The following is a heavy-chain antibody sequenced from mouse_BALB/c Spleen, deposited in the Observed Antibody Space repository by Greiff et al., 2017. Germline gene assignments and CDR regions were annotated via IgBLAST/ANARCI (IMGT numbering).Heavy chain of an antibody. V-gene: IGHV5-4*02. CDR3: ARSITTEDWFAY. J-gene: IGHJ3*01. CDR1: GFTFSDYY. D-gene: IGHD1-2*01. CDR2: ISDGGSYT. Sequence: EVHLVESGGGLVKPGGSLKLSCAASGFTFSDYYMYWVRQTPEKRLEWVATISDGGSYTYYPDSVKGRFTISRDNAKNNLYLQMSSLKSEDTAMYYCARSITTEDWFAYWGQGTLVTVSA.